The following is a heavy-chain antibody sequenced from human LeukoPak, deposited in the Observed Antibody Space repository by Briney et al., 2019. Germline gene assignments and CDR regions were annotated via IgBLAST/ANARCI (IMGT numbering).Heavy chain of an antibody. V-gene: IGHV3-73*01. J-gene: IGHJ4*02. Sequence: PGGSLRLSYAASGFQFSGSAMHWVRQASGKGLEWVGSIRSKGYNYATEYAASVKGRFTISRDDSKNTAYLQMNSLKTEDTAVYYCTRQGSVLSDYWGQGTLVTVSS. CDR1: GFQFSGSA. CDR3: TRQGSVLSDY. CDR2: IRSKGYNYAT.